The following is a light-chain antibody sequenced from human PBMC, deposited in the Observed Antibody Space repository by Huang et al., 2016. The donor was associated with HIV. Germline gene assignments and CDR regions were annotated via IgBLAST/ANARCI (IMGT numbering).Light chain of an antibody. V-gene: IGKV3-15*01. CDR2: GAS. J-gene: IGKJ2*01. CDR3: QHYKT. CDR1: QSVSTN. Sequence: EIVMTQSPATLSVSPGERVILSCRTSQSVSTNLAWYQQKRGQPPRLLSYGASTRATDTPIRFSGSGSGTECTLTISSLQPEDFAVYSCQHYKTFGRGTKLEIK.